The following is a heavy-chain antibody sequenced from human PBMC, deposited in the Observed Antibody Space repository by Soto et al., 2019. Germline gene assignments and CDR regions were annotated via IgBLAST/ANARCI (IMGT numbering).Heavy chain of an antibody. Sequence: GGSLRLSCAASGFTVSSEYMSWVRQAPGKGLEWVSVIYGGGNTYYADSVKGRFTISRDTSKNTLHLQMNSLRAEDTAVYYCARASGSRLFDYWGQGAPVTVSS. CDR1: GFTVSSEY. CDR3: ARASGSRLFDY. J-gene: IGHJ4*02. D-gene: IGHD1-26*01. V-gene: IGHV3-53*01. CDR2: IYGGGNT.